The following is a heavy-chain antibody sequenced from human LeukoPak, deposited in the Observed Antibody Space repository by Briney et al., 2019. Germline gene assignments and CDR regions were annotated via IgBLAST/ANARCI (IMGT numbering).Heavy chain of an antibody. J-gene: IGHJ5*02. Sequence: GRSLRLSCAASGFTFSSYAMHWVRQAPGKGLEWVAVISYDGSNKYYADSVKGRFTTSRDNSKNTLYLQMNSLRAEDTAVYYCARARHYSSSSTNWFDPWGQGTLVTVSS. D-gene: IGHD6-6*01. CDR3: ARARHYSSSSTNWFDP. CDR1: GFTFSSYA. CDR2: ISYDGSNK. V-gene: IGHV3-30-3*01.